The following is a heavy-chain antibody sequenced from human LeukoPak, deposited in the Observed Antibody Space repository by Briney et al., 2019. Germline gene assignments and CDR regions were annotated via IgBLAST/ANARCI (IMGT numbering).Heavy chain of an antibody. Sequence: SETLSLTCTVSGGSISSNYYYWDWIRQPPGKGLEWIGSIYYTGSTYYNPSLKSPVTIPVDTSKNQFSLKLRSVTAADTAVYYCARRVRGYGGKLFDYWGQGTLVTASS. CDR2: IYYTGST. CDR1: GGSISSNYYY. CDR3: ARRVRGYGGKLFDY. V-gene: IGHV4-39*01. D-gene: IGHD3-10*01. J-gene: IGHJ4*02.